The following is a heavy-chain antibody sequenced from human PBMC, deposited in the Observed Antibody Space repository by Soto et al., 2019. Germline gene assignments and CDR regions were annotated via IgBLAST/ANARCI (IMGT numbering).Heavy chain of an antibody. Sequence: QLQLQESGPGLVKPSETLSLTCTVSGGSISSSSYYWGWIRQPPGKGLEWIGSIYYSGSTYYNPSLKSRVTRSVDTSKNQFSLKLSSVTAADTAVYYCARHGYYGSGSSNWFDPWGQGTLVTVSS. D-gene: IGHD3-10*01. J-gene: IGHJ5*02. V-gene: IGHV4-39*01. CDR1: GGSISSSSYY. CDR3: ARHGYYGSGSSNWFDP. CDR2: IYYSGST.